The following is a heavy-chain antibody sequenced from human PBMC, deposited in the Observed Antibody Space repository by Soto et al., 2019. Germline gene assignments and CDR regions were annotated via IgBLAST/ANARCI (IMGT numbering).Heavy chain of an antibody. J-gene: IGHJ4*02. CDR2: IYYSGST. CDR3: ARLGGPSGYAGFLDY. CDR1: GGSISSYY. V-gene: IGHV4-59*08. Sequence: PSETLSLTCTVSGGSISSYYWSWIRQPPGKGLEWIGYIYYSGSTNYNPSLKSRVTISVDTSKNQFSLKLSSVTAADTAVYYCARLGGPSGYAGFLDYWGQGTLVTVSS. D-gene: IGHD5-12*01.